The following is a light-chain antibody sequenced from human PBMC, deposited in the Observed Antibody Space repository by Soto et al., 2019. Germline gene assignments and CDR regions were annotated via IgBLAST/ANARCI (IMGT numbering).Light chain of an antibody. CDR2: WAS. V-gene: IGKV4-1*01. CDR1: QSVLYSSNNKNY. Sequence: DIVMTQSPDSLAVSLGERATINCKSSQSVLYSSNNKNYLAWYQQRPGQPPKLLICWASTRESGVPDRFSGSGSGTDFPLTINRLQAEDVAVYYRQQYESTPPTFCQGTKLEIK. J-gene: IGKJ2*01. CDR3: QQYESTPPT.